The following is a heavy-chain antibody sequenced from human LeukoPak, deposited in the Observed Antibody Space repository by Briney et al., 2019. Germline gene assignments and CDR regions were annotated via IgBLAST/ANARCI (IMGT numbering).Heavy chain of an antibody. D-gene: IGHD5-24*01. CDR2: IYYSGST. CDR3: ARGDGYNNFDY. J-gene: IGHJ4*02. CDR1: GGSISSHY. Sequence: SETLSLTCTVSGGSISSHYWSWIRQPPGKGLEWIGYIYYSGSTNYNPSLKSRVTISVDTSKNQFSLKLSSVTAADTAVYYCARGDGYNNFDYWGQGTLVTVSS. V-gene: IGHV4-59*11.